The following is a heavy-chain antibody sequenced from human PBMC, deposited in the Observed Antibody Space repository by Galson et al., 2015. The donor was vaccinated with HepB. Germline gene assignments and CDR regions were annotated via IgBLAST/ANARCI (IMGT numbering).Heavy chain of an antibody. D-gene: IGHD3-10*01. CDR1: GFIFSTYW. V-gene: IGHV3-7*05. CDR3: ARVKRGEWYSYYYYALDV. Sequence: SLRLSCAASGFIFSTYWMNWVRQAPGKGLEWVANIKEDGSEKTYVDSVKGRFTISRDNAKNSLYLQMNSLRAEDTPVYYCARVKRGEWYSYYYYALDVWGQGTTVTVSS. CDR2: IKEDGSEK. J-gene: IGHJ6*02.